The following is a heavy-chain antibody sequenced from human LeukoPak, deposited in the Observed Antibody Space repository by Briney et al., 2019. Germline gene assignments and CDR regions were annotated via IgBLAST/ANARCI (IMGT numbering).Heavy chain of an antibody. CDR3: AKDIGGYSYGERGGALDY. CDR1: GFTFDDYA. Sequence: SGGSLRLSCAASGFTFDDYAMHWVRQAPGKGLEWVSLISWDGGSTYYADSVKGRFTISRDNSKNSLYLQMNSLRAEDTALYYCAKDIGGYSYGERGGALDYWGQGTLVTVPS. CDR2: ISWDGGST. D-gene: IGHD5-18*01. V-gene: IGHV3-43D*03. J-gene: IGHJ4*02.